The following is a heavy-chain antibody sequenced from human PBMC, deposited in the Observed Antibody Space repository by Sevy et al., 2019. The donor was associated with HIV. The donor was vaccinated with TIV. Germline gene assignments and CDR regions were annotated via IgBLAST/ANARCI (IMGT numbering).Heavy chain of an antibody. CDR1: GFTFSSYA. D-gene: IGHD3-22*01. CDR3: AREPFRYYDSSGYYSWEYFQH. Sequence: GGSLRLSCAASGFTFSSYAMHWVRQAPGKGLEWVAVISYDGSNKYYADSVKGRFTISRDNSKNTLYLQMNGLRAEDTAVYYCAREPFRYYDSSGYYSWEYFQHWGQGTLVTVSS. V-gene: IGHV3-30*04. CDR2: ISYDGSNK. J-gene: IGHJ1*01.